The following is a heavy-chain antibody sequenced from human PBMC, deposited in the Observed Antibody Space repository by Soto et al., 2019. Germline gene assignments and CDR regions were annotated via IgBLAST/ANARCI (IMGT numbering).Heavy chain of an antibody. CDR3: ARDIVVVPAPPGAFEI. CDR2: IIPIFGTA. J-gene: IGHJ3*02. V-gene: IGHV1-69*13. Sequence: WASVKVSCKASGCTFSSYAISWVRQAPGQGLEWMGGIIPIFGTANYAQNFQGRVTITADESTSTAYMELSSLRSDDTAAYCWARDIVVVPAPPGAFEIWGQGTIVTVSS. D-gene: IGHD2-21*02. CDR1: GCTFSSYA.